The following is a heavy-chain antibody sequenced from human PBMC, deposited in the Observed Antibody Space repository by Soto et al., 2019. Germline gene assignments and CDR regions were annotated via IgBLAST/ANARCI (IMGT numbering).Heavy chain of an antibody. Sequence: ASVKVSCKASGGTFSSYAISWVRQAPGQGLEWMGGIIPIFGTANYAQKFQGRVTITADESTSTDYMELSSLRSEDTAVYYCAGRCAGNNCLGKFDYWGQGTLVTVSP. CDR1: GGTFSSYA. CDR3: AGRCAGNNCLGKFDY. V-gene: IGHV1-69*13. D-gene: IGHD2-21*01. J-gene: IGHJ4*02. CDR2: IIPIFGTA.